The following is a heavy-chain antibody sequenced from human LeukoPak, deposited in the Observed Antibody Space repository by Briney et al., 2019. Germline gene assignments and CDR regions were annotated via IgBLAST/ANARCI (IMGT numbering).Heavy chain of an antibody. CDR1: GYSISSGYY. Sequence: SETLSLTCTVSGYSISSGYYWGWIRQPPGKGLEWIGSIYHSGSTYYNPSLKSRVTISVDTSKNQFSLKLSSVTAADTAVYYCARQYSGSYYSHDAFDIWGQGTMVTVSA. J-gene: IGHJ3*02. CDR3: ARQYSGSYYSHDAFDI. CDR2: IYHSGST. V-gene: IGHV4-38-2*02. D-gene: IGHD1-26*01.